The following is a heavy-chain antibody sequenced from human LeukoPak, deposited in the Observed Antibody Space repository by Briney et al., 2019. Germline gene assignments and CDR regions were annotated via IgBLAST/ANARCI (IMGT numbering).Heavy chain of an antibody. J-gene: IGHJ4*02. CDR3: ARDHGGGSDQ. Sequence: SESLSLTCTVSGGSISSSYYWNWIRQPPGQGLEWIGYIYYSGSTNYNPSLKSRVTISVDTSKNQFSLKVNSVTASDTAVYYCARDHGGGSDQWGQGTLVTVSS. D-gene: IGHD2-21*01. CDR1: GGSISSSYY. V-gene: IGHV4-59*12. CDR2: IYYSGST.